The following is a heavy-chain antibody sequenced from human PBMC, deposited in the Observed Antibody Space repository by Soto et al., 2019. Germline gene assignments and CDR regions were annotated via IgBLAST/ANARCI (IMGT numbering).Heavy chain of an antibody. J-gene: IGHJ4*02. CDR2: ISAYSGNT. CDR1: GYTFSGFG. V-gene: IGHV1-18*01. Sequence: ASVKVSCKASGYTFSGFGMSWVRQAPGQGLEWMGWISAYSGNTKYAQKLQARVSMTTDTSTTTAYMELASLKSDDTAVYYCARDHYGTGSPHGFWGQGTLVTVSS. CDR3: ARDHYGTGSPHGF. D-gene: IGHD3-10*01.